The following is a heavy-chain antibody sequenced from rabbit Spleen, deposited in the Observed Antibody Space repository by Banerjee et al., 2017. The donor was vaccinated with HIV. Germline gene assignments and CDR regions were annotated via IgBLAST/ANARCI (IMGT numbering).Heavy chain of an antibody. V-gene: IGHV1S45*01. D-gene: IGHD8-1*01. CDR1: GFSFSNKAV. J-gene: IGHJ6*01. Sequence: QEQLVESGGGLVQPGGSLKLSCTASGFSFSNKAVMCWVRQAPGKGLEWIACINAITGKAVYASWAKGRFTFSKTSSTTVTLQMTSLTAADTATYFCARDTGSSFSSYGMDLWGQGTLVTVS. CDR2: INAITGKA. CDR3: ARDTGSSFSSYGMDL.